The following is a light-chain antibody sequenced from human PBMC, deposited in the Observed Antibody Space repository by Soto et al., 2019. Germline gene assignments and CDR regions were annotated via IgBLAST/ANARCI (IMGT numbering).Light chain of an antibody. CDR3: QQYNSYCWT. V-gene: IGKV1-5*01. CDR2: DAS. J-gene: IGKJ1*01. CDR1: QSISSW. Sequence: DIPMTQSPSTLSASVGDRVTITCRASQSISSWLAWYQQKPGKAPKLLIYDASSLESGVPSRFSGSGSGTEFTLTISSLQPDDFATYYCQQYNSYCWTFGQGTKVEIK.